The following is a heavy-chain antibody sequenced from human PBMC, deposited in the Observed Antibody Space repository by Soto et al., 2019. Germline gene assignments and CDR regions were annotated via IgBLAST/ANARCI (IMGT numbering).Heavy chain of an antibody. CDR1: GGTFSSYS. V-gene: IGHV1-69*01. CDR3: ARDGGRHSGGIDY. D-gene: IGHD1-26*01. J-gene: IGHJ4*02. CDR2: IIPSFGTA. Sequence: QVQRVQAGAGVKKPGSSVKVSCRASGGTFSSYSINGVRQAPGQGLEWMGEIIPSFGTANYAQKFQGRVTITADESTSTAYMELSSLRSEDTAVYYCARDGGRHSGGIDYWGQGTLVTVSS.